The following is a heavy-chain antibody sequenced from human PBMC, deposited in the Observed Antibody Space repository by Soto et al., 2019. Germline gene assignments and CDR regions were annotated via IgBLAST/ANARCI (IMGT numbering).Heavy chain of an antibody. CDR1: GYIFTKYG. D-gene: IGHD2-21*02. V-gene: IGHV1-18*01. CDR3: ARLQLGGDRMLNWFDP. Sequence: QVQVVQSGPELKKPGASVKVSCKAQGYIFTKYGIGWVRQAPGHGLEWMGLINVYNGDRKVAQKFQDRVSMTTDTSTDTAYMELKGLRSGDTAFYYCARLQLGGDRMLNWFDPWGQGTLVTVSS. J-gene: IGHJ5*02. CDR2: INVYNGDR.